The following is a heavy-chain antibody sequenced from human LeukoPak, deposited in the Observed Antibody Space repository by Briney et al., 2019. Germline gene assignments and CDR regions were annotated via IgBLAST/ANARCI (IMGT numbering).Heavy chain of an antibody. CDR3: ARDRRRYDILTGYYPIPDGMDV. J-gene: IGHJ6*02. D-gene: IGHD3-9*01. CDR2: ISHSGSS. V-gene: IGHV4-31*03. Sequence: KPSQTLSLTCTVSGGSINSGGYHWSWIRQYPGKGLEWIGYISHSGSSYYNPSLKSRVTISLGTSNNQFSLKLSSVTAADTAVYYCARDRRRYDILTGYYPIPDGMDVWGQGTTVTVSS. CDR1: GGSINSGGYH.